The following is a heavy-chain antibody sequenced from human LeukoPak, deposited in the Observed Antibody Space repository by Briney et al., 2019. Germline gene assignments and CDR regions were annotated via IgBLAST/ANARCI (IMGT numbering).Heavy chain of an antibody. V-gene: IGHV3-15*01. CDR3: TTDPFMLDSYDFHY. CDR1: GFTFSKAW. J-gene: IGHJ4*02. Sequence: PGGSLRLSCAASGFTFSKAWMTWVRQAPGKGLEWVGHIKTKTDGGTTDYAAPVKGRFTISRDDSSNTLSLQMDSLKSEDTAVYYCTTDPFMLDSYDFHYWGQGTLVTVSS. CDR2: IKTKTDGGTT. D-gene: IGHD2-2*03.